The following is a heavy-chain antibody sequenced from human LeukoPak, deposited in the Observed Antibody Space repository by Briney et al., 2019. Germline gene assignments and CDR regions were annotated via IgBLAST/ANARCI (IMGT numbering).Heavy chain of an antibody. CDR3: AKEGVVGAIY. CDR2: ISGSGGST. Sequence: TGGSPRLSCAASGFTFSSYGMSWVRQAPGKGLEWVSDISGSGGSTYYADSVKGRFTISRDNSKNTLYLQMNSLRAEDTAVYYCAKEGVVGAIYWSQGTLVTVSS. D-gene: IGHD1-26*01. J-gene: IGHJ4*02. CDR1: GFTFSSYG. V-gene: IGHV3-23*01.